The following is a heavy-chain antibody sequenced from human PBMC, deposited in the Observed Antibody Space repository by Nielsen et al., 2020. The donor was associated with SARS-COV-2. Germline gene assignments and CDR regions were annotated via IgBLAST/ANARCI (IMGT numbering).Heavy chain of an antibody. CDR1: GFTFDDYA. V-gene: IGHV3-9*01. CDR3: AKADAFDI. J-gene: IGHJ3*02. Sequence: GGSLRLSCAASGFTFDDYAMHWVRQAPGKGPEWVSGISWNSGSIGYADSVKGRFTISRDNAKNSLYLQMNSLRAEDTALYYCAKADAFDIWGQGTMVTVSS. CDR2: ISWNSGSI.